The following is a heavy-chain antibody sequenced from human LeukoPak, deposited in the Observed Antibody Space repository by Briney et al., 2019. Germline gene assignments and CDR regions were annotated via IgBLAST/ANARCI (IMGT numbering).Heavy chain of an antibody. CDR2: VSYSGRT. J-gene: IGHJ4*02. CDR1: GASISNYY. V-gene: IGHV4-59*08. CDR3: ARRERGAENLDY. D-gene: IGHD1-1*01. Sequence: PSETLSLTCTVSGASISNYYWSWIRQPPGKGLECIGYVSYSGRTNHNPSLKSRVTISADTSKNQFSLKLTSVTAADTAVYYCARRERGAENLDYWGQGTLVTVSS.